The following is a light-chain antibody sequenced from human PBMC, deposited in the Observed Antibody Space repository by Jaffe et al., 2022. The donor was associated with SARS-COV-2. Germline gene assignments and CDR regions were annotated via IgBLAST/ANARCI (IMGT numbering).Light chain of an antibody. CDR2: WAS. V-gene: IGKV4-1*01. CDR1: QSVLSIFNNKNS. J-gene: IGKJ5*01. Sequence: EIVMTQSPDSLAVSLGERATINCKSRQSVLSIFNNKNSLAWYQQKPGQPPKLLIHWASTRESGVPDRFSGSGSGTDFTLTISSLQAEDVAVYFCQQYSATPFTFGRGTRLEI. CDR3: QQYSATPFT.